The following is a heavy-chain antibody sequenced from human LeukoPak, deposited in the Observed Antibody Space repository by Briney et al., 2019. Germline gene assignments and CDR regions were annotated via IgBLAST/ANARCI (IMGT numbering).Heavy chain of an antibody. CDR1: GGSISSSNW. Sequence: SETLSLTCAVSGGSISSSNWWSWVRQPPGKGLEWIGEIYHSGSTNYNPSLKSRVTISVDKPKNQFSLKLSSVTAADTAVYYCARDGYCSGGSCYSPFDYWGQGTLVTVSS. J-gene: IGHJ4*02. CDR2: IYHSGST. CDR3: ARDGYCSGGSCYSPFDY. D-gene: IGHD2-15*01. V-gene: IGHV4-4*02.